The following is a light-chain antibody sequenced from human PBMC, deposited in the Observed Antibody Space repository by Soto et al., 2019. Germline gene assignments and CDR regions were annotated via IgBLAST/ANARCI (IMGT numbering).Light chain of an antibody. Sequence: EIVLTQSPATLSLSPGERATLSCRASQSVDSYLTWYQHKPGQAPRLLIYDVSKRATGIPVRFSGSGSGTDFTLTISSLEPEDVAIYYCQQRRNWPLTFGGGTKVEIK. CDR2: DVS. J-gene: IGKJ4*01. CDR1: QSVDSY. V-gene: IGKV3-11*01. CDR3: QQRRNWPLT.